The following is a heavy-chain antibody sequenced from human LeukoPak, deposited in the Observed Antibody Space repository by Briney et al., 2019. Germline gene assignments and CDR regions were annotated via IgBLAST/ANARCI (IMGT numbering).Heavy chain of an antibody. Sequence: PSETLSLTCTVSGGSFSSYYWSWLRQPPGKGLEWIRNIYYSGSTNYNHSLKSRVTISVDTSRNQFFQMLSSVTAADTAVYYCARDRGYSSSWYYSASLVDIYYYYGMDVWGQGTTVTVSS. CDR3: ARDRGYSSSWYYSASLVDIYYYYGMDV. V-gene: IGHV4-59*01. D-gene: IGHD6-13*01. CDR2: IYYSGST. CDR1: GGSFSSYY. J-gene: IGHJ6*02.